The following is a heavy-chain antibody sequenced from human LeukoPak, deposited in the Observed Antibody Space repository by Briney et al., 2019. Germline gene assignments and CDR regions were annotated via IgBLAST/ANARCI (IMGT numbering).Heavy chain of an antibody. CDR3: ASHYGDYSFFDY. CDR1: GFNFSSYW. CDR2: IKQDGSEK. J-gene: IGHJ4*02. V-gene: IGHV3-7*02. Sequence: PGGSLRLSCAASGFNFSSYWMSWVRQATGKGREWVANIKQDGSEKYYVDSVKGRFTISRDNAKNSLYLQMNSLRAEDTAVYYCASHYGDYSFFDYWGQGTLVTVSS. D-gene: IGHD4-17*01.